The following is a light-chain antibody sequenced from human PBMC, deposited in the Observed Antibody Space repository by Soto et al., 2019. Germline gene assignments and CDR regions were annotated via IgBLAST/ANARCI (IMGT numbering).Light chain of an antibody. CDR1: QSVSSSY. CDR2: GAS. CDR3: QQYGSSPYT. J-gene: IGKJ2*01. Sequence: EIVLTQSPGTLSLSPGERATLSCRASQSVSSSYLAWYQQKPGQAPRLLIYGASSRATGIPDRFIGSGSGTDFTLTISRLEPEDFAVYYCQQYGSSPYTFGQGTKPEIK. V-gene: IGKV3-20*01.